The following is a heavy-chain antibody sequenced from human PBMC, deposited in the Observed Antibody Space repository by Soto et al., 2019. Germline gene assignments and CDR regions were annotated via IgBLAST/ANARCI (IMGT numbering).Heavy chain of an antibody. V-gene: IGHV1-8*01. CDR3: ARGTDAGYDY. CDR2: LIPSFFNT. Sequence: ASVKVSCKTSGYTFSSYDINLVRQATVQVLELIVWLIPSFFNTCYSQKFQGRFTITLYTSIITSYLELISLTSDYTAIFYCARGTDAGYDYWGQGTLVTVSS. J-gene: IGHJ4*02. D-gene: IGHD4-4*01. CDR1: GYTFSSYD.